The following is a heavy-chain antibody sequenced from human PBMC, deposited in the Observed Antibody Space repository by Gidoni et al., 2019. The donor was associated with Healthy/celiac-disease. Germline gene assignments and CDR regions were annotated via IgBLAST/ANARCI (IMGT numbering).Heavy chain of an antibody. Sequence: EVQLVESGGGFVQPGGSLRLSCAASGFPFSSYWMSWVRQAPGKGLEWVANIKQDGSEKYYVDSVKGRFTISRDNAKNSLYLQMNSLRAEDTAVYYCARETYYDILTGYCSAFDIWGQGTMVTVSS. J-gene: IGHJ3*02. CDR2: IKQDGSEK. CDR1: GFPFSSYW. D-gene: IGHD3-9*01. V-gene: IGHV3-7*01. CDR3: ARETYYDILTGYCSAFDI.